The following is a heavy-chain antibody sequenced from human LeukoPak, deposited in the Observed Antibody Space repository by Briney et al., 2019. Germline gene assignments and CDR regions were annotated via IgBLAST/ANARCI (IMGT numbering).Heavy chain of an antibody. CDR2: IYSGGST. V-gene: IGHV3-66*01. J-gene: IGHJ5*02. CDR1: GFTSSDYY. CDR3: ARERLAVAGNNWFDP. Sequence: PGGSLRLSCAASGFTSSDYYMSWARQAPGKGLEWVSVIYSGGSTYYADSVKGRFTISRDNSKNTLYLQMNSLRAEDTAVYYCARERLAVAGNNWFDPWGQGTLVTVSS. D-gene: IGHD6-19*01.